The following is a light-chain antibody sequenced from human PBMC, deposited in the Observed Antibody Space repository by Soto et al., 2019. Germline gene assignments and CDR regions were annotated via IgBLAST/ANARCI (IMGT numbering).Light chain of an antibody. Sequence: QSVLTQPPSASGTPGQRVTISSSGSSSNIGSNAVNWYQQLPGTAPTLLIYSNNQRPSGVPDRFSGSKSGTSASLAVNGLQSEDEADYYCAAWDDSLNGPLFGGGTKVTVL. V-gene: IGLV1-44*01. CDR3: AAWDDSLNGPL. CDR1: SSNIGSNA. CDR2: SNN. J-gene: IGLJ3*02.